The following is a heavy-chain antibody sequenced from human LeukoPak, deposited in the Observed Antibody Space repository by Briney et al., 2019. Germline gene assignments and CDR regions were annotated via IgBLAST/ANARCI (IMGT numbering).Heavy chain of an antibody. V-gene: IGHV4-39*07. J-gene: IGHJ4*02. Sequence: PSETLSLTCTVSGGSISSSSYYWGWIRQPPGKGLEWIGSIYYSGSTYYNPSLKSRVTISVDTSKNQFSLKVSSVTAADTAVYYCARYDVWGTYRAFDYWGQGTLVTVSS. CDR1: GGSISSSSYY. D-gene: IGHD3-16*02. CDR2: IYYSGST. CDR3: ARYDVWGTYRAFDY.